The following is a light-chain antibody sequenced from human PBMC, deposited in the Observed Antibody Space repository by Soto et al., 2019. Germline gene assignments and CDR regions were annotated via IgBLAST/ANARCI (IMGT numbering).Light chain of an antibody. Sequence: QSALTQPASVSGSPGQSSTISCTGTSSDVGGYNYVSWYQQHPGKAPKLRIYEVSNRPSGVSNRFSGYKSGNTASLTISGLQAEDEADYYCSSYTSSSPYVFGTGTKLTVL. V-gene: IGLV2-14*01. CDR2: EVS. CDR1: SSDVGGYNY. CDR3: SSYTSSSPYV. J-gene: IGLJ1*01.